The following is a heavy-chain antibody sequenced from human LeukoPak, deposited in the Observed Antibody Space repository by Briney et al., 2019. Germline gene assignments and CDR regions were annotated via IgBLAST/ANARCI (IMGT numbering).Heavy chain of an antibody. Sequence: SETLSLTCVVYGGSFSGSYWSWIRQPPGKGLEWIGYIYYSGSTNYNPSLKSRVTISVDTSKNQFSLKLSSVTAADTAVCYCARLYTNYYDSSGYYSNYFDYWGQGTLVTVSS. CDR3: ARLYTNYYDSSGYYSNYFDY. CDR1: GGSFSGSY. J-gene: IGHJ4*02. D-gene: IGHD3-22*01. CDR2: IYYSGST. V-gene: IGHV4-59*08.